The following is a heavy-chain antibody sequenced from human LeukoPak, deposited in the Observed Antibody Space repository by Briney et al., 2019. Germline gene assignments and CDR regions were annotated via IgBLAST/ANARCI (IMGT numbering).Heavy chain of an antibody. J-gene: IGHJ6*02. V-gene: IGHV1-24*01. CDR2: FDPEDGET. CDR1: GYTLTELS. Sequence: GASVKVSCKVSGYTLTELSMHWVRQAPGKGLEWMGGFDPEDGETIYAQKFQGRVTMTEDTSTDTAYMELSSLRSEDTAVYYCAANLAALSYYYYGMDVWGQGTTVTVSS. CDR3: AANLAALSYYYYGMDV. D-gene: IGHD2-8*01.